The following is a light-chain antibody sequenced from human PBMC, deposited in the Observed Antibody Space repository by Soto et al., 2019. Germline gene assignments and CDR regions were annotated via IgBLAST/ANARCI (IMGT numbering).Light chain of an antibody. CDR1: SSNIGSNT. V-gene: IGLV1-44*01. CDR3: AAWDDSLNGKLV. Sequence: QSVLTQPPSASGTPGQRVTISWSGSSSNIGSNTGNWYQQLPGTAPKILIYSKNKRPSGVPDRFSGSKSGTSASLAISGPQSEDEADYYCAAWDDSLNGKLVFGGGTKLTVL. J-gene: IGLJ3*02. CDR2: SKN.